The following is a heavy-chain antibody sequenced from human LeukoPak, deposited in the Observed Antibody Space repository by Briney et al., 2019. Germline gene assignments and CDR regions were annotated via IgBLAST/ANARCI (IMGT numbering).Heavy chain of an antibody. CDR2: ISWNSGSI. CDR1: GFTFDDYA. D-gene: IGHD3-3*01. Sequence: GGSLRLSCAASGFTFDDYAMHWVRQAPGKGLEWVSGISWNSGSIGYADSVKGRFTISRDNAKNSLYLQMNSLRAEDTALYYCAKDINYDFWSGYDAMDVWGKGTTVPVSS. V-gene: IGHV3-9*01. J-gene: IGHJ6*03. CDR3: AKDINYDFWSGYDAMDV.